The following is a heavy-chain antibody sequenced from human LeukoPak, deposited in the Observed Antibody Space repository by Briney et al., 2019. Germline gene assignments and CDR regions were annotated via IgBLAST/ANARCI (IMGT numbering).Heavy chain of an antibody. CDR1: GGSISSYY. D-gene: IGHD3-22*01. CDR2: IYYSGST. V-gene: IGHV4-59*01. J-gene: IGHJ4*02. Sequence: SETLSLTCTVSGGSISSYYWSWIRQPPGKGLEWIGYIYYSGSTNYNPSLKSRVTISVDTSKNQFSLKLSSVTAADTAVYYCARSYYDSSGYYYYWGQGTLVTVSS. CDR3: ARSYYDSSGYYYY.